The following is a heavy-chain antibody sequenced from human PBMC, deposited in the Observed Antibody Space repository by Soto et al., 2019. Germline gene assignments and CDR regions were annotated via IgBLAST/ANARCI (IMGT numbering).Heavy chain of an antibody. CDR2: IYAGDSDT. CDR3: ATSRIAGSTDAFDI. V-gene: IGHV5-51*01. J-gene: IGHJ3*02. CDR1: GYSFTSYW. Sequence: PGESLKISCKGSGYSFTSYWITWVRQMPGKGLEWVGSIYAGDSDTRYSPSFRGQVTISADKSISTAYLQWSSLKASDTAMYYCATSRIAGSTDAFDIWGQGTMVTV. D-gene: IGHD1-26*01.